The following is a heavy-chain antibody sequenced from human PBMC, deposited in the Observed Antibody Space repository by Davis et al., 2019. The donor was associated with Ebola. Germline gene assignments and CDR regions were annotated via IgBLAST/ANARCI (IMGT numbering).Heavy chain of an antibody. V-gene: IGHV4-34*01. Sequence: PGGSLRLSCAVYGGSFSGYYWSWIRQPPGKGLEWIGEINHSGSTNYNPSLKSRVTISVDTSKNQFSLKLSSVTAADTAVYYCARGVGYSRVPLHPWGQGTLVTVSS. CDR2: INHSGST. CDR1: GGSFSGYY. CDR3: ARGVGYSRVPLHP. J-gene: IGHJ5*02. D-gene: IGHD2-15*01.